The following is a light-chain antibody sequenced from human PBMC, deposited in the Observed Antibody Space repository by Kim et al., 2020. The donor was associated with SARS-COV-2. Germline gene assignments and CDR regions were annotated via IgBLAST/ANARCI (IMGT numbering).Light chain of an antibody. CDR2: RAS. Sequence: ASVGDRVTITCRASQDISNYLAWYQQKPGKAPKLLIYRASTLQSGIPSRFSGSGSGTSFTLTISSLQPEDFATYYCQQFNSYPPYTFGQGTKLEI. CDR3: QQFNSYPPYT. CDR1: QDISNY. J-gene: IGKJ2*01. V-gene: IGKV1-9*01.